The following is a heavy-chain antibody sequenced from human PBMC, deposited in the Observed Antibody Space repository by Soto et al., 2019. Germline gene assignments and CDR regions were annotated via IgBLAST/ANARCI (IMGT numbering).Heavy chain of an antibody. CDR1: GGSISNYY. CDR3: ASGLQWLDY. D-gene: IGHD6-19*01. Sequence: QVQLQESGPGLVKPSETLSLTCTVSGGSISNYYWSWIRQPPGKGLEWIGYIYYTGSTNYNPSLKSRVTISVDTSANQFSLRLSSVTAADTVIYYCASGLQWLDYWVQGTLVTVSS. CDR2: IYYTGST. J-gene: IGHJ4*02. V-gene: IGHV4-59*01.